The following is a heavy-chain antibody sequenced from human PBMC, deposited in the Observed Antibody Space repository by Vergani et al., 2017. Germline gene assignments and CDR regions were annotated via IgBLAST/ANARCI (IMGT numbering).Heavy chain of an antibody. D-gene: IGHD3-10*01. Sequence: EVQLVESGGGLVKPGGSLRLSCAASGFTFSSYSMNWVRQAPGKGLEWFSSISSSSSDIYYADSVKGRFTISRDNAKNSLYLQMNSLRAEDTAVYYCARDYGALPDPMGPDYWGQGTLVTVSS. CDR1: GFTFSSYS. CDR3: ARDYGALPDPMGPDY. CDR2: ISSSSSDI. V-gene: IGHV3-21*01. J-gene: IGHJ4*02.